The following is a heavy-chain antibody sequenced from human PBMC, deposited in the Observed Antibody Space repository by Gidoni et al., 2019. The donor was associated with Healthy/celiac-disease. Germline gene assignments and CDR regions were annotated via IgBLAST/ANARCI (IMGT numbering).Heavy chain of an antibody. CDR3: ARGGVGPKRGYFDY. J-gene: IGHJ4*02. Sequence: QVQLVESGGGVVQPGRSLRLSCAASGFTFSSYAMHWVRQAPGKGLGWVAVISYDGSNKYYADSVKGRFTISRDNSKNTLYLQMNSLRAEDTAVYYCARGGVGPKRGYFDYWGQGTLVTVSS. V-gene: IGHV3-30-3*01. CDR2: ISYDGSNK. D-gene: IGHD1-26*01. CDR1: GFTFSSYA.